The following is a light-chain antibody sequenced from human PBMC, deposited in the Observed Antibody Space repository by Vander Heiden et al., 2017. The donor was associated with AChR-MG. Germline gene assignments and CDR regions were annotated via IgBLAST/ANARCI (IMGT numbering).Light chain of an antibody. CDR1: QSLLHSNGYNY. Sequence: VMTPSPLSLPVTPGEPASISCRSSQSLLHSNGYNYLDWYLQKPGQSPQLLIYLGSNRASGVPDRFSGSGSGTDFTLKISRVEAEDVGVYYCMQALQTPRTFGQGTKVEIK. CDR3: MQALQTPRT. CDR2: LGS. J-gene: IGKJ1*01. V-gene: IGKV2-28*01.